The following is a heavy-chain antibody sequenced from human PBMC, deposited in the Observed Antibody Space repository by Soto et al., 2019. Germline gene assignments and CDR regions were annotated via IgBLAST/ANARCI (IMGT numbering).Heavy chain of an antibody. CDR3: ARDLERESFGYYGDSRATDY. Sequence: TGGSLRLSCAASGGTFSSYSMNWVRQAPGKGLEWVSSISSSSSYIYYADSVKGRFTISRDNAKNSLYLQMNSLRAEDTAVYYCARDLERESFGYYGDSRATDYWGQGTLVTVSS. J-gene: IGHJ4*02. CDR2: ISSSSSYI. D-gene: IGHD4-17*01. V-gene: IGHV3-21*01. CDR1: GGTFSSYS.